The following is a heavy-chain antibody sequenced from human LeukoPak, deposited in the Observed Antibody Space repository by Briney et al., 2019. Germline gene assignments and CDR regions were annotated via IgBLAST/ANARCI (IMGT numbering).Heavy chain of an antibody. D-gene: IGHD2-2*02. CDR3: ARHYCSSTSCYTGFDY. J-gene: IGHJ4*02. V-gene: IGHV4-39*01. CDR1: GGSISSSSYY. Sequence: SETLSLTCTVSGGSISSSSYYWGWIRQPPGKGLEWIGSIYYSGSTYYNPSLNSRVSISVDTSKNEFSLKLSSVTAADTAVYYCARHYCSSTSCYTGFDYWGQGTLVTVSS. CDR2: IYYSGST.